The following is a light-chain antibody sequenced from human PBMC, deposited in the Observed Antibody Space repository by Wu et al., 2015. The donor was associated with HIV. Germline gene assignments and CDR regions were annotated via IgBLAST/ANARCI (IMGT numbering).Light chain of an antibody. CDR2: KAS. Sequence: DIQMTQSPSILSASVGDRVTITCRASQSIFNWLAWYQQKPGKVPSLLIYKASTLETGVPSRFSGSGSGTQFTLTISSPQPDDFATYYCQQYESYPYTFGQGTKLEI. J-gene: IGKJ2*01. V-gene: IGKV1-5*03. CDR3: QQYESYPYT. CDR1: QSIFNW.